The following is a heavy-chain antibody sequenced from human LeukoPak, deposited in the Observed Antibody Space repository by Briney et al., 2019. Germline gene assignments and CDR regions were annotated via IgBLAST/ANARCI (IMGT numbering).Heavy chain of an antibody. Sequence: GASVKVSCKASGGTFSSYAISWVRQAPGQGLEWMGGIIPIFGTANYAQKFQGRVTITADESTSTAYMELSSLRSEDTAVYYCARDRLERMVVAATNWFDPWGQGTLVTVSS. V-gene: IGHV1-69*13. CDR3: ARDRLERMVVAATNWFDP. J-gene: IGHJ5*02. CDR2: IIPIFGTA. CDR1: GGTFSSYA. D-gene: IGHD2-15*01.